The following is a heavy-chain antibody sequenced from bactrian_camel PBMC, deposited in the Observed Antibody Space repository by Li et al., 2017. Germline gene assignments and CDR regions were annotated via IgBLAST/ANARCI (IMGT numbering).Heavy chain of an antibody. Sequence: LVESGGGLVQAGGSLRLSCAASGFTVSSYSSYCMAWFRQAPGKEREGVAVICTGASNTYCGDSVKGRFTISRDNAKNTVYLQRNSVKPEDTAMYYCAADTGVDGDYGLAHDLCAEADFGYWGQGTQVTVS. CDR1: GFTVSSYSSYC. CDR2: ICTGASNT. V-gene: IGHV3S25*01. CDR3: AADTGVDGDYGLAHDLCAEADFGY. D-gene: IGHD5*01. J-gene: IGHJ6*01.